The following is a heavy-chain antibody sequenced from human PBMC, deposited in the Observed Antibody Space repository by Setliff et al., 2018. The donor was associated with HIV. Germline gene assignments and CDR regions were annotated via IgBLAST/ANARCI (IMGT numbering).Heavy chain of an antibody. CDR1: GGSISSYS. D-gene: IGHD3-10*01. CDR2: IYTSGIT. Sequence: PSETLSLTCTVSGGSISSYSWSWIRQPPGKGLEWIGYIYTSGITDYNPSLKSRVTISGDTSKNQFSLKLSSVTAADTAVYYCARDRRGYYYGSGSCYMDVWGTGTTVTVSS. CDR3: ARDRRGYYYGSGSCYMDV. V-gene: IGHV4-4*08. J-gene: IGHJ6*03.